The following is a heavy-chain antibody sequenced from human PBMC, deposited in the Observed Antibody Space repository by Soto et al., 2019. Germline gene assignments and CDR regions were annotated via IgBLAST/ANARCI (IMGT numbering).Heavy chain of an antibody. D-gene: IGHD1-26*01. J-gene: IGHJ6*02. V-gene: IGHV4-4*02. CDR1: GGSISSSNW. CDR2: MYHSGST. Sequence: SETLSLTCAVSGGSISSSNWWSWVRQPPGKGLEWIGEMYHSGSTNYNPSLESRVTISVDKSKNQFSLKLSSVTAADTAVYYCARTAGYSGWSAGMDVWGQGTTVTVSS. CDR3: ARTAGYSGWSAGMDV.